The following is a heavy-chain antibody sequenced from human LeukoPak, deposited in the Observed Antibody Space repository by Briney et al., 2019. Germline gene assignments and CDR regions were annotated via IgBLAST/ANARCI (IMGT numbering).Heavy chain of an antibody. CDR2: INYSGNT. D-gene: IGHD4-17*01. Sequence: SETLSLTCTVSDGSFSSYYWNWLRQAPGKGLEWIGYINYSGNTNYNPSLKSRVTISVNTSKNQFSLKVTSVTAADTAVYFCARDYLRQNAFDLWGQGTMVTVSA. CDR3: ARDYLRQNAFDL. J-gene: IGHJ3*01. V-gene: IGHV4-59*01. CDR1: DGSFSSYY.